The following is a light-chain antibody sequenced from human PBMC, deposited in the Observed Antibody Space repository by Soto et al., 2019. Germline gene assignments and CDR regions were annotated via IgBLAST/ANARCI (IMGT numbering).Light chain of an antibody. CDR1: SSNIGAGSF. V-gene: IGLV1-40*01. CDR2: GDT. CDR3: QTYDTSLSGSWV. Sequence: QSVLTQPPSLSGAPGQSVTISCTGSSSNIGAGSFVHWYQQLPGGPPKLLIYGDTYRPSGVPDRFSGSKSGASASLAITGLQAEDEADYYCQTYDTSLSGSWVFGGGTKLTVL. J-gene: IGLJ2*01.